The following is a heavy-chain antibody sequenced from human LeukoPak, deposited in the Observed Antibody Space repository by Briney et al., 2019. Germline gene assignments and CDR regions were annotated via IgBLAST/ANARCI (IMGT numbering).Heavy chain of an antibody. Sequence: SVKVSCKASGGTFSSYAISWVRQAPGQGLEWMGRIIPILGIINYAQKIQGRVTITADKSTSTAYMELSSLRSEDTAVYYCAGPLKSIAARYFDLWGRGTLVTVSS. CDR1: GGTFSSYA. CDR3: AGPLKSIAARYFDL. CDR2: IIPILGII. D-gene: IGHD6-6*01. J-gene: IGHJ2*01. V-gene: IGHV1-69*04.